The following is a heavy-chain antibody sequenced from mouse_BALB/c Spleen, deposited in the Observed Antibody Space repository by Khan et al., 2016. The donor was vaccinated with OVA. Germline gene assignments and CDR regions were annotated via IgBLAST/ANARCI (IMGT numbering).Heavy chain of an antibody. CDR3: TRWWVWFAY. V-gene: IGHV1-5*01. CDR1: GYSFTSYW. J-gene: IGHJ3*01. CDR2: FYPGNSDT. Sequence: EVELVESGTVLARPGASVKMSCKASGYSFTSYWMHWVKQRPGQGLEWIGAFYPGNSDTNYNQKFKDKAKLTAVTSASTAYMELSSLTNEDSAVYYCTRWWVWFAYWGQGTLVTVSA. D-gene: IGHD1-1*02.